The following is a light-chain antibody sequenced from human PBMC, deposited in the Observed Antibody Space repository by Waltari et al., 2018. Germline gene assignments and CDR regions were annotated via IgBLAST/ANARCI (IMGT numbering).Light chain of an antibody. J-gene: IGLJ2*01. Sequence: QSALTQPASVSGSPGQPVTIFCSGTSIDVGGDNPVSWYQEHPGQAPRVIIYDVSDLPSGVSDRFSGSKSGNTASLTISGLQAEDEADYYCSSQSSNNVVLFGGGTKLTVL. CDR1: SIDVGGDNP. V-gene: IGLV2-14*01. CDR3: SSQSSNNVVL. CDR2: DVS.